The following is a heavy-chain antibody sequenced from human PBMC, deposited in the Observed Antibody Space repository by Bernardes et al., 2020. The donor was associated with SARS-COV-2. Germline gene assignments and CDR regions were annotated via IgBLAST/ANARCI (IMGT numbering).Heavy chain of an antibody. D-gene: IGHD6-13*01. J-gene: IGHJ3*02. CDR2: IYYSGST. CDR3: AREPYSSSWYNNAFDI. V-gene: IGHV4-59*01. Sequence: SEPLSLTCTVSGGSISSYYWSWIRQPPGKGLEWIGYIYYSGSTNYNPSLKSRVTISVDTSKNQFSLKLSSVTAADTAVYYCAREPYSSSWYNNAFDIWGQGTMVTVSS. CDR1: GGSISSYY.